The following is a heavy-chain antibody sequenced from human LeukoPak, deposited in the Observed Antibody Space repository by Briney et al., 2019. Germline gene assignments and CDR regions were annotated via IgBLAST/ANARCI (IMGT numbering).Heavy chain of an antibody. V-gene: IGHV3-7*01. CDR1: GFTFSSYW. CDR2: IKQDGSEK. Sequence: GGSLRLSCAASGFTFSSYWMSWVRQAPGKGLEWVANIKQDGSEKYYVDSVKGRFTISRDNAKNSLYLQMNSLRAEDTAVYYCASPYNWNDGDAFDIWGQGTMVTVSS. J-gene: IGHJ3*02. CDR3: ASPYNWNDGDAFDI. D-gene: IGHD1-20*01.